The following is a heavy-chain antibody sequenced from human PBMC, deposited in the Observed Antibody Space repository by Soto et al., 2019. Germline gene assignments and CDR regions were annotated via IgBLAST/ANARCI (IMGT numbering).Heavy chain of an antibody. CDR1: GDSVSSNSAA. Sequence: SQTLSLTCAISGDSVSSNSAAWNWIRQSPSRGLEWLGRTYYRSRWYNDYAVSVKSRITVNPDTSKNQFSLHLNSVTPEDPAVYYCVGTTSLQWYYVDFWEKGTTVTVS. J-gene: IGHJ6*03. CDR2: TYYRSRWYN. V-gene: IGHV6-1*01. D-gene: IGHD1-7*01. CDR3: VGTTSLQWYYVDF.